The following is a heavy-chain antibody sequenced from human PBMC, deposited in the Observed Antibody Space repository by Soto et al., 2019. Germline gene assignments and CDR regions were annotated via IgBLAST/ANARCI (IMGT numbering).Heavy chain of an antibody. J-gene: IGHJ5*02. CDR1: GFTFTAYH. V-gene: IGHV1-2*04. CDR3: ARQHGDYYRWFDP. Sequence: ASVKVSCKASGFTFTAYHMHWVRQVPGQGLEWMGWIDLNNGDTHYEQRFQGWVTMTRDTSISTTYMEVGNLKSDDTAVYFCARQHGDYYRWFDPWGQGTLVTVSA. D-gene: IGHD4-17*01. CDR2: IDLNNGDT.